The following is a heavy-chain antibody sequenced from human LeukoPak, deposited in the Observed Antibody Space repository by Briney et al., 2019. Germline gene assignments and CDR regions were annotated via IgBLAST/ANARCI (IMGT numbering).Heavy chain of an antibody. CDR1: GFTFSMYG. CDR3: ARGLGLRLDP. V-gene: IGHV3-30*03. CDR2: ISPDGSGK. J-gene: IGHJ5*02. Sequence: PGGSLRLSCVLSGFTFSMYGMHWVRQAPGKGLEWVAVISPDGSGKNYVDSVEGRFTVSRDNPKNTVFLQMNSLRVEDTAVYYCARGLGLRLDPWGQGTLVTVSS.